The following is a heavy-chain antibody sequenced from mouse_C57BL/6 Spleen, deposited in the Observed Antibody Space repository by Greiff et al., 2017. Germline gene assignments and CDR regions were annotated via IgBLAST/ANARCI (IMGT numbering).Heavy chain of an antibody. CDR2: IDPENGDT. D-gene: IGHD2-2*01. CDR3: TTRGLRDAMDY. V-gene: IGHV14-4*01. J-gene: IGHJ4*01. Sequence: VQLKQSGAELVRPGASVKLSCTASGFNIKDDYMHWVKQRPEQGLEWIGWIDPENGDTEYASKFKGKATITADTSSNPAYLQLSSLTSEDTAVYYCTTRGLRDAMDYWGQGTSVTVAS. CDR1: GFNIKDDY.